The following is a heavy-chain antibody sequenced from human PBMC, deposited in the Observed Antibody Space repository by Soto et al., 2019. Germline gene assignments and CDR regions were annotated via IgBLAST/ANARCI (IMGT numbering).Heavy chain of an antibody. CDR1: CEPIIPRRNH. CDR3: ARHSPGYYYFGMDV. Sequence: SDNLSLTSTVSCEPIIPRRNHWGRIRHPPGKGLEWIGSVYYSGSAYYSSSLKSRVTISVDTSKNHFSLQLSSVTAADAAVYFCARHSPGYYYFGMDVWGQGTTVT. J-gene: IGHJ6*02. V-gene: IGHV4-39*01. CDR2: VYYSGSA.